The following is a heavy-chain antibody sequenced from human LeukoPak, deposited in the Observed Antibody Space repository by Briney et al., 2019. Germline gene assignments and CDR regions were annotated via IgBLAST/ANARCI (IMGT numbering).Heavy chain of an antibody. CDR3: TAWESFG. D-gene: IGHD3-10*01. V-gene: IGHV3-15*01. CDR2: IIRRTDGGTT. Sequence: GGSLRLSCAASGFTFTNAWMTWVRQAPGKGLEWVGRIIRRTDGGTTDYAAAVKGRFTISRDDSKNKLYLQMNSLKTEDTAVYFCTAWESFGGGQGTLVTVSS. J-gene: IGHJ1*01. CDR1: GFTFTNAW.